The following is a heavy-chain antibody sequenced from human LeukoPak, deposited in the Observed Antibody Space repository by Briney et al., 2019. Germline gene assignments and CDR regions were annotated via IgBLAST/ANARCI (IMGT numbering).Heavy chain of an antibody. J-gene: IGHJ6*02. Sequence: GGSLRLSCAASGFTFSSYAMSWVRQAPGKGLEWVSAISGSGGSTFYADSVKGRFTISRDNSKNTLYMQMNSLRAEDTAVYYCARTGDYYYYYGMDVWGQGTTVTVSS. CDR3: ARTGDYYYYYGMDV. D-gene: IGHD1-14*01. V-gene: IGHV3-23*01. CDR2: ISGSGGST. CDR1: GFTFSSYA.